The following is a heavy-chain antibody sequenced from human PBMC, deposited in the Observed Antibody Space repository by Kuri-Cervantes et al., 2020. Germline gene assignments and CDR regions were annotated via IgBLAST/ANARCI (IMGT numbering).Heavy chain of an antibody. Sequence: ESLKISCAVYGGSFSGYYWSWIRQPPGKGLEWIGEINHSGSTYYNPSLKSRVTISVDKSKNLFSLKLSSVTAADTAVYYCATANIVATIFYTDYYMDVWGKGTTVTVSS. D-gene: IGHD5-12*01. V-gene: IGHV4-34*01. CDR1: GGSFSGYY. J-gene: IGHJ6*03. CDR2: INHSGST. CDR3: ATANIVATIFYTDYYMDV.